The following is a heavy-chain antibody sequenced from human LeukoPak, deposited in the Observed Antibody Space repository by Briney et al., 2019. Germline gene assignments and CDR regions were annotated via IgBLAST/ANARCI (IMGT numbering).Heavy chain of an antibody. Sequence: ASVKVSCKASGYTFTSFGITWVRQAPGQGLEWMGWISAYNGGTNYAQNLQGRVTMTTDTSTSTVYMELRSLRSDDTAVYYCARARASDSSWYGLHWGQGTLVTVSS. CDR3: ARARASDSSWYGLH. V-gene: IGHV1-18*01. CDR2: ISAYNGGT. CDR1: GYTFTSFG. D-gene: IGHD6-13*01. J-gene: IGHJ4*02.